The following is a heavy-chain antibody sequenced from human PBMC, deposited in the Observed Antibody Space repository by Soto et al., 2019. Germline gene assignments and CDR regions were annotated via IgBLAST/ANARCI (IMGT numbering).Heavy chain of an antibody. D-gene: IGHD3-9*01. CDR2: IYWHDDK. CDR3: ERICRYYDIMHGYSWTIDY. J-gene: IGHJ4*02. Sequence: QITLKESGPTLVKPTQTLTLTCTFSGFSLSTSGVGVGWIRQPPGKALEWLALIYWHDDKRYSPSLKSRLSFTKDASKPPVALRVSSMDPLVTATYFRERICRYYDIMHGYSWTIDYWGQGTLVTVSS. V-gene: IGHV2-5*01. CDR1: GFSLSTSGVG.